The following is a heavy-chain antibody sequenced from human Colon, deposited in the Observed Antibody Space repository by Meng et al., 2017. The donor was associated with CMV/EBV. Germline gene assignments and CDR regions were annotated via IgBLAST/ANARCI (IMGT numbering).Heavy chain of an antibody. CDR1: GFTFSSYS. Sequence: GGSLRLSCAASGFTFSSYSMNWVRQAPGKGLEWVSSISSSSSYIYYADSVKGRFTISRDNAKNSLYLQMDSLRAEDTAFYYCAKARGSSTSCSDYWGQGTLVTVSS. CDR3: AKARGSSTSCSDY. J-gene: IGHJ4*02. D-gene: IGHD2-2*01. V-gene: IGHV3-21*04. CDR2: ISSSSSYI.